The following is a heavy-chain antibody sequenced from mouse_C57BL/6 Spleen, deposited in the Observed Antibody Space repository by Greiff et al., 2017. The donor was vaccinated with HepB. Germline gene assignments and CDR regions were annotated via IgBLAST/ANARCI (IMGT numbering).Heavy chain of an antibody. CDR3: ARSTTAGYFDY. V-gene: IGHV1-61*01. D-gene: IGHD1-2*01. CDR1: GYTFTSYW. J-gene: IGHJ2*01. Sequence: QVQLQQPGAELVRPGSSVKLSCKASGYTFTSYWMDWVKQRPGQGLEWIGNIYPSDSETNYNQKFKDKATLTVYKSYSTPYMKLSSRTSEDSAVYYCARSTTAGYFDYWGQGTTLTVSS. CDR2: IYPSDSET.